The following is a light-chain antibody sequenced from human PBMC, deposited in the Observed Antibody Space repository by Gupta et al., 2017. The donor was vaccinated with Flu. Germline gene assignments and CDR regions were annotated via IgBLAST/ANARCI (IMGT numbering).Light chain of an antibody. CDR1: QDISNH. Sequence: DIQMTQPPSSLSASVGDRVTITCQASQDISNHLNWYQLKPGRAPKLLIYAASNLETGVTSRFSGGGHGTDFAFTITTLQPEDIATYFCQHYETVPPTFGGGTKVEI. V-gene: IGKV1-33*01. J-gene: IGKJ4*01. CDR2: AAS. CDR3: QHYETVPPT.